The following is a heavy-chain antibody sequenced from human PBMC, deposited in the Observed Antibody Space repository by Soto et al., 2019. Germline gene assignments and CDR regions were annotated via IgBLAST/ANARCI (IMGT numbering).Heavy chain of an antibody. D-gene: IGHD3-22*01. V-gene: IGHV3-23*01. CDR3: AKAEVSNYYDSSGYSFDY. J-gene: IGHJ4*02. CDR1: GFTFSSYA. CDR2: ISGSGGST. Sequence: GGSLRLSCAASGFTFSSYAMSWVRQAPGKGLEWVSAISGSGGSTYYADSVKGRFTISRDNSKNTLYLQMNSLRAEDTAVYYCAKAEVSNYYDSSGYSFDYWGQGTLVTVSS.